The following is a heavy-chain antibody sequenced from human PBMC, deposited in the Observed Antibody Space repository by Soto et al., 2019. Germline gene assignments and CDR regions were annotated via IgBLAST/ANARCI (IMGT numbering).Heavy chain of an antibody. Sequence: GGSLRLSCAASGFTFSSYWMSWVRQAPGKGLEWVAKIKQDGSEKYYVGSLKGRFTISRDNAKNSLYLQMNSLRAEDTAVYYCARVSRSGSCYRDWGQGTLVTVSS. D-gene: IGHD2-15*01. CDR1: GFTFSSYW. V-gene: IGHV3-7*01. J-gene: IGHJ4*02. CDR3: ARVSRSGSCYRD. CDR2: IKQDGSEK.